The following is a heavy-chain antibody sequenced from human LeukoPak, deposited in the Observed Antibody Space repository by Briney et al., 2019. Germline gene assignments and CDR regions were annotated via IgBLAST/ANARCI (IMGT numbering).Heavy chain of an antibody. Sequence: SQTLSLTCTVSGGSISSGDYYWSWIRQPPGKGLEWIGEINHSGSTNYNPSLKSRVTISVDTSKNQSPLKLSSVTAADTAAYYCARGLFLRVAAIGYWGQGTLVTVSS. CDR1: GGSISSGDYY. D-gene: IGHD2-15*01. CDR2: INHSGST. V-gene: IGHV4-30-4*01. CDR3: ARGLFLRVAAIGY. J-gene: IGHJ4*02.